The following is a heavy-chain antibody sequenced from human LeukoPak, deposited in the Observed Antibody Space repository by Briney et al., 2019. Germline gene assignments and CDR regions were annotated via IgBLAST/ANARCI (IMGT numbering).Heavy chain of an antibody. D-gene: IGHD2-21*02. Sequence: GGSLRLSCAASGFTFSSYAMSWVRQTPGKGLEWVSAISGSGGSTYYADSVKGRFTISRDNSKNTLYLQMNSLRAEDTAVYYCAKRHIVVVTADNWFDPRGQGTLVTVSS. CDR3: AKRHIVVVTADNWFDP. J-gene: IGHJ5*02. CDR1: GFTFSSYA. CDR2: ISGSGGST. V-gene: IGHV3-23*01.